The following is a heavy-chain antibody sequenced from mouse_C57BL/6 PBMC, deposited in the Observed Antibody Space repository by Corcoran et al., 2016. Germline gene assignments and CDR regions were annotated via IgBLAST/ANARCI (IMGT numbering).Heavy chain of an antibody. CDR2: INPNNGGT. Sequence: EVQLQQSGPELVKPGASVKISCKASGYTFTDYYMNWVKQSHGKSLEWIGDINPNNGGTSYNQKFKGKATLTVDKSSSTAYMELRSLTSEDSAVYYCARYGYDGHYYAMDYWGQGTSVTVSS. CDR3: ARYGYDGHYYAMDY. V-gene: IGHV1-26*01. J-gene: IGHJ4*01. CDR1: GYTFTDYY. D-gene: IGHD2-2*01.